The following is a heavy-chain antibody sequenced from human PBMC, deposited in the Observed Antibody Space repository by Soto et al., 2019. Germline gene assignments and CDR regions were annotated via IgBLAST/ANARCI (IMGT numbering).Heavy chain of an antibody. CDR1: GGSISSYY. D-gene: IGHD1-26*01. J-gene: IGHJ3*02. V-gene: IGHV4-59*01. Sequence: SETLSLTCTVAGGSISSYYWSWIRQPPGKGLEWIGYIYYSGSTNYNPALKSRVTISVDTSKNQFSLKLSSVTAADTAVYYCARVWVGAFDIWGQGTMVTGSS. CDR3: ARVWVGAFDI. CDR2: IYYSGST.